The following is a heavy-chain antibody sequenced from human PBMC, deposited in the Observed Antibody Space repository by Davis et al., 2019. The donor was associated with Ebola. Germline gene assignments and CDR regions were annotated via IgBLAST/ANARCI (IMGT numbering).Heavy chain of an antibody. CDR1: GYTFTSYG. CDR3: ATREQQPDYYYYGMDV. V-gene: IGHV1-18*04. J-gene: IGHJ6*02. D-gene: IGHD6-13*01. Sequence: ASVKVSCKASGYTFTSYGISWVRQAPGQGLEWMGWISAYNGNTNYAQKLQGRVTMTTDTSTSTAYMELRSLRSDDTAVYYCATREQQPDYYYYGMDVWGQGTTVTVSS. CDR2: ISAYNGNT.